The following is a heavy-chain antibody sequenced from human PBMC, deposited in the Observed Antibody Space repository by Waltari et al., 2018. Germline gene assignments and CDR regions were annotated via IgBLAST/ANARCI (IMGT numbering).Heavy chain of an antibody. CDR1: GYTLTELS. Sequence: QVQLVQSGAEVKKPGASVKVSCKVSGYTLTELSMHWVRQAPGKGLEWMGGFDPEDGETIYAQKFQGRVTMTEDTSTDTADMELSSLRSEDTAVYYCATVAGTVVQEIGYFDYWGQGTLVTVSS. CDR3: ATVAGTVVQEIGYFDY. J-gene: IGHJ4*02. CDR2: FDPEDGET. V-gene: IGHV1-24*01. D-gene: IGHD6-19*01.